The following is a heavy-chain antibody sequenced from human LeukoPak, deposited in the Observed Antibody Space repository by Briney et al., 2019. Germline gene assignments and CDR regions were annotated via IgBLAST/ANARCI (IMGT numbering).Heavy chain of an antibody. CDR3: ARHLDYYGSGTYEF. V-gene: IGHV4-59*08. Sequence: SETLSLTCTVPGGSISSYHWSWIRQPPGKGLEWIGYISYSGSTNYNPSLKSRVTISVDTSKNQFSLRLSSVTAADTAVYYCARHLDYYGSGTYEFWGQGTLVTVSS. CDR2: ISYSGST. CDR1: GGSISSYH. J-gene: IGHJ4*02. D-gene: IGHD3-10*01.